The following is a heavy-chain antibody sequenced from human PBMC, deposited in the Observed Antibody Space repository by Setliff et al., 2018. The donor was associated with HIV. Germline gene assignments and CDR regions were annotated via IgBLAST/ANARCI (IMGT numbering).Heavy chain of an antibody. CDR1: GGTFSSYA. J-gene: IGHJ4*02. Sequence: SVKVSCKASGGTFSSYAISWVRQAPGQGLEWMGGIIPILGIANYAQKFQGRVTITADESTSTAYMELRSLRSDDTAVYYCAREGGDIAARRRDFDYWGQGTLVTVSS. CDR2: IIPILGIA. D-gene: IGHD6-6*01. CDR3: AREGGDIAARRRDFDY. V-gene: IGHV1-69*10.